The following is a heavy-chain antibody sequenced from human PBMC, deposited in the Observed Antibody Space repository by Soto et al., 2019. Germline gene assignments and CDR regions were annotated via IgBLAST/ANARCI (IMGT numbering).Heavy chain of an antibody. CDR2: ISSTSSYT. CDR1: GFTFSDYY. Sequence: GGSLRLSCAASGFTFSDYYMSWIRQAPGKGLEWVSYISSTSSYTNYADSVKGRFTISRDNAKNSLYLQMNSLRAEDTAVYYCAREGKVAYYYYYGMDVCGQGPTVPVSS. CDR3: AREGKVAYYYYYGMDV. V-gene: IGHV3-11*06. D-gene: IGHD2-15*01. J-gene: IGHJ6*02.